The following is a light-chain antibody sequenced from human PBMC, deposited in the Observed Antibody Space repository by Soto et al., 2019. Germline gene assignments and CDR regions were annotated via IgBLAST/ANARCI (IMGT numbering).Light chain of an antibody. Sequence: DTQMTQSPSAMSASVGDRVTITCRASRDITNYVAWFQQKPGQVPKRLIYAASSLQRGVPSRFSGSGSGTEFTLTISSLQPEDFATYFCQQSYSAQYTFGQGTKLEIK. CDR2: AAS. CDR3: QQSYSAQYT. CDR1: RDITNY. V-gene: IGKV1-17*03. J-gene: IGKJ2*01.